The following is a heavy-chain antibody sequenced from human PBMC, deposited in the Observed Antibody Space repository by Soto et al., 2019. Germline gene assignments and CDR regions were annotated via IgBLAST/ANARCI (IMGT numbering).Heavy chain of an antibody. CDR3: ASDFRTRGWFRQAGNFAMDV. V-gene: IGHV1-2*02. CDR2: IHPNTGGT. J-gene: IGHJ6*02. D-gene: IGHD6-19*01. CDR1: GYPYTNSY. Sequence: QVQLVQSGAEVRKPGASVKVSCKASGYPYTNSYMHWVRQAPGQGLEWMGWIHPNTGGTNYAQKFQGRVTMTRDTSVSTVYMELNRLTSDDTAIYFCASDFRTRGWFRQAGNFAMDVWGQGTTVTGS.